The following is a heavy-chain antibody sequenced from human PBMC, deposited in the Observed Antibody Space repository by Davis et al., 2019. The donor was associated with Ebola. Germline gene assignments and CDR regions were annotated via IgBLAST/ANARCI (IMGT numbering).Heavy chain of an antibody. J-gene: IGHJ4*02. CDR1: GGSFSGYY. CDR2: INHSGST. V-gene: IGHV4-34*01. Sequence: SETLSLTCAVYGGSFSGYYWSWIRQPPGKGLEWIGEINHSGSTNYNPSLKSRVTISRDTSKNQFSLKVNSVAAADTAMYYCARQYSSGWLDYWGQGTLVTVSS. D-gene: IGHD6-19*01. CDR3: ARQYSSGWLDY.